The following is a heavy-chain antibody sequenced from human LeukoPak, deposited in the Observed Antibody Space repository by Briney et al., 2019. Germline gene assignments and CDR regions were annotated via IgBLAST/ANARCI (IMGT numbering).Heavy chain of an antibody. Sequence: SVKVSCKASGGTFSSYAISWVRQAPGQGLEWMGRIIPILGIANDAQKFQGRVTITADKSTSTAYMELSSLRSEDTAVYYCARGAIFGVVGGENWFDPWGQGTLVTVSS. V-gene: IGHV1-69*04. D-gene: IGHD3-3*01. J-gene: IGHJ5*02. CDR3: ARGAIFGVVGGENWFDP. CDR1: GGTFSSYA. CDR2: IIPILGIA.